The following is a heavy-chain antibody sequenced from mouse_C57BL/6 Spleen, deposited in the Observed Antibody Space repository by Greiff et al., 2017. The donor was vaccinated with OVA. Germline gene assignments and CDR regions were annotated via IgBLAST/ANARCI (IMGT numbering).Heavy chain of an antibody. V-gene: IGHV1-54*01. CDR3: ARDSGSSLPAWFAY. CDR1: GYAFTNYL. J-gene: IGHJ3*01. D-gene: IGHD1-1*01. Sequence: QVQLKESGAELVRPGTSVKVSCKASGYAFTNYLLEWVKQRPGQGLEWIGVINPGSGGTNYNEKFKGKATLTAEKSSSTAFMQLSSLTSEDSAVYFCARDSGSSLPAWFAYWGQGTLVTVSA. CDR2: INPGSGGT.